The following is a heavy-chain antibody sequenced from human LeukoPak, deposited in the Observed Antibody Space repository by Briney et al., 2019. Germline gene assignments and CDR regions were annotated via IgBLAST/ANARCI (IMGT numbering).Heavy chain of an antibody. D-gene: IGHD5-18*01. CDR3: ARVGLIQLWGNSNDY. Sequence: GASVKVSCKASGYTFTGYGISWVRQAPGQGLEWMGWICAYNGNTNYAQKLQGRVTMTTDTSTSTAYMELRSLRSDDTAVYYCARVGLIQLWGNSNDYWGQGTLITVSS. V-gene: IGHV1-18*01. CDR1: GYTFTGYG. J-gene: IGHJ4*02. CDR2: ICAYNGNT.